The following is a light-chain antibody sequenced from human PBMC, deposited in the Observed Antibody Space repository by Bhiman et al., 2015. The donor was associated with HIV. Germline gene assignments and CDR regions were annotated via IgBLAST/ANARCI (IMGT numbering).Light chain of an antibody. CDR1: SSDIGRYNY. CDR3: SSYAGRDVVI. J-gene: IGLJ2*01. Sequence: QSALTQPPSASGSPGQSVIISCTGTSSDIGRYNYVSWSQQHPGKAPKIIIYEVTRRPSGVPDRFSGSKSGNTASLTVSELQAEDEADYYCSSYAGRDVVIFGGGTKLTVL. V-gene: IGLV2-8*01. CDR2: EVT.